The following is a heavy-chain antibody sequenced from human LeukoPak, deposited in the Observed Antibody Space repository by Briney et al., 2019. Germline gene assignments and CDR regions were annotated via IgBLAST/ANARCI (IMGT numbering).Heavy chain of an antibody. CDR1: GFIFSAYN. CDR2: ISGSSFNYI. V-gene: IGHV3-21*01. D-gene: IGHD2/OR15-2a*01. J-gene: IGHJ5*02. Sequence: PGESLRLSCAASGFIFSAYNMVWVRQAPGKGLEWVARISGSSFNYINYADSVKGRFTVSRDNARNSLYLQMNSLRVEDTGVYYCARGDDYLPFDHWGQGNLVTVSS. CDR3: ARGDDYLPFDH.